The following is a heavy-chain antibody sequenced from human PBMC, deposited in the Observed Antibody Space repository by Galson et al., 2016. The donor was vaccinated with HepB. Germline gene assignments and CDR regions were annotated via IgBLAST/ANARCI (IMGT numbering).Heavy chain of an antibody. D-gene: IGHD3-3*01. Sequence: ETLSLTCTVSGGSISGAPYYYCWVRQPPGKGLDWIGEINHRGSTNYNPSLRSRVTISEDTSKNQFSLKLSSVTAADTAVYYCARGDRRYYDFWSGYYSGAFDYWGQGTPVTVSS. CDR3: ARGDRRYYDFWSGYYSGAFDY. V-gene: IGHV4-34*01. J-gene: IGHJ4*02. CDR1: GGSISGAPYY. CDR2: INHRGST.